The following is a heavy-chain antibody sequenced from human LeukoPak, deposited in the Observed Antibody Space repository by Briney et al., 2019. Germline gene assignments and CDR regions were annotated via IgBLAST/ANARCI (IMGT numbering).Heavy chain of an antibody. CDR3: ARVFGGDYYDRMDN. CDR2: IYTSGST. V-gene: IGHV4-4*07. CDR1: GGSISSYY. D-gene: IGHD3-22*01. Sequence: SETLSLTCTVSGGSISSYYWSWIRQPAGKWLEWIGRIYTSGSTNYNPSLKSRVTMSVDTPKNQFSLKLSSVTAADTAVYECARVFGGDYYDRMDNWGQGTLVTVSS. J-gene: IGHJ4*02.